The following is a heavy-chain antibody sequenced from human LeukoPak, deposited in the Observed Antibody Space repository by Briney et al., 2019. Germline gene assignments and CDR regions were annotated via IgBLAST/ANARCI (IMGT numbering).Heavy chain of an antibody. CDR1: GFTFSSYS. J-gene: IGHJ4*02. CDR3: ARAPRSIAAPDY. CDR2: ISSSSSYI. Sequence: GGSLRLSCAASGFTFSSYSMNWVRQAPGKGLEWVSSISSSSSYIYYADSVKGRFTISRDNAKNSLYLQMNSLRAEDTAVYYCARAPRSIAAPDYWGQGTLVTVSS. D-gene: IGHD6-6*01. V-gene: IGHV3-21*01.